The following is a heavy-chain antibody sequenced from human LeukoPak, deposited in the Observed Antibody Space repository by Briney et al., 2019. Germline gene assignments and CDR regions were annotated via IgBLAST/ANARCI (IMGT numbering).Heavy chain of an antibody. V-gene: IGHV1-2*06. J-gene: IGHJ5*02. D-gene: IGHD3/OR15-3a*01. CDR2: INPDSGGT. CDR1: GYTFTIHG. Sequence: ASVKVSCKASGYTFTIHGISWVRQAPGQGLEWVGRINPDSGGTNYAQKFQGRVSMTRDTSINTAYMELSRLTSDDTAIYYCAKDYRIGTDKANWFDPGGQGTLVTVSS. CDR3: AKDYRIGTDKANWFDP.